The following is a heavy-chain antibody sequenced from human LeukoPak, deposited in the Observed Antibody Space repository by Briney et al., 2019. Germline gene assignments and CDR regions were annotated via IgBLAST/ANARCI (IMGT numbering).Heavy chain of an antibody. D-gene: IGHD6-13*01. CDR2: IVYDGSDK. CDR1: GFTVSSNY. J-gene: IGHJ4*02. Sequence: GGSLRLSCAASGFTVSSNYMNWVRQAPGKGLEWVAVIVYDGSDKYYADSVRGRFTISRDNSKNTLYLQMNSLRAEDTAVYYCARDPELTAAGFDYWGQGTLVTVSS. V-gene: IGHV3-30*03. CDR3: ARDPELTAAGFDY.